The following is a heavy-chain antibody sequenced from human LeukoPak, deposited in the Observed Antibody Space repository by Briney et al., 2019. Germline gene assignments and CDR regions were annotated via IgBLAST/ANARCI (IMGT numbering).Heavy chain of an antibody. CDR3: ARDGDSSGYYPPYDY. CDR1: GGSLSSSGDY. J-gene: IGHJ4*02. Sequence: SETLSLTCTVSGGSLSSSGDYWGWIRQPPGKGLEWIGNIYYSGSTYYNPSLKSRVTISIDTSKNQFSLKLSSVTAADTAVYYGARDGDSSGYYPPYDYWGQGTLVTVSS. V-gene: IGHV4-39*07. D-gene: IGHD3-22*01. CDR2: IYYSGST.